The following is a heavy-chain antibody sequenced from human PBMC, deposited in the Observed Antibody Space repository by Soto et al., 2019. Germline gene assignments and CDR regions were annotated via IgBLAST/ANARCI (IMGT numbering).Heavy chain of an antibody. CDR2: IYSGGST. CDR1: GFTVSSNY. V-gene: IGHV3-66*01. D-gene: IGHD3-10*01. Sequence: EVQLGESGGGLVQPGGSLRLSCAASGFTVSSNYMSWVRQAPGKGLEWVSVIYSGGSTYYADSVKGRFTISRDNSKNTLYLQMNSLRAEDTAVYYCARDSGSSSSFDYWGQGTLVTVSS. J-gene: IGHJ4*02. CDR3: ARDSGSSSSFDY.